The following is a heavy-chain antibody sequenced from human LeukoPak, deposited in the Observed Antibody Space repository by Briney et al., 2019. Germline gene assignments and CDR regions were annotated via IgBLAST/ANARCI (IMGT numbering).Heavy chain of an antibody. J-gene: IGHJ4*02. V-gene: IGHV2-26*01. CDR1: GFSIGNATMG. CDR2: NVSSDEK. Sequence: SGPTLVNPSETLTLTCTVSGFSIGNATMGVSWVRQPPGKALEWLAPNVSSDEKYYSTSLKSRLTISKDTSKSQVVLTMTNMDPVDTATYYCARGYYDFWSGRRNFDYWGQGTLVTVSS. CDR3: ARGYYDFWSGRRNFDY. D-gene: IGHD3-3*01.